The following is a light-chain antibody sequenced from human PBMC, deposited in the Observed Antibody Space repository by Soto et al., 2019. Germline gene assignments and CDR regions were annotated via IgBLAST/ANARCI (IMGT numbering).Light chain of an antibody. Sequence: QSALTQPASVSGSPGQSITISCTGTGSDVGGYNYVSWYQQHPGKAPKVMIYDVSNRPSGVSNRFSGSKSGNTASLTISGLQADDEADYYCSSYTSASNPLVFGGGTKVTVL. CDR2: DVS. J-gene: IGLJ2*01. CDR3: SSYTSASNPLV. V-gene: IGLV2-14*01. CDR1: GSDVGGYNY.